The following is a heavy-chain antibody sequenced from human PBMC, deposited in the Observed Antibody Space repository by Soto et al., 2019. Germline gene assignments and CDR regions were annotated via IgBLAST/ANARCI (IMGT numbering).Heavy chain of an antibody. Sequence: EGSLRLSCAASGFTFSSYSMNWVRQAPGKGLEWVSYISSSSTIYYPDSVKGRFTVSRDNSKNTVYLQMNSLRAEDTAVYYCAKGGYTTPFDSWGQGTLVTVSS. CDR3: AKGGYTTPFDS. CDR1: GFTFSSYS. J-gene: IGHJ4*02. V-gene: IGHV3-48*01. D-gene: IGHD3-16*02. CDR2: ISSSSTI.